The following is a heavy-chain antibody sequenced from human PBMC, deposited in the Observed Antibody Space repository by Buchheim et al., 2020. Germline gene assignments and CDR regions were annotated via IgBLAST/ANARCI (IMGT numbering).Heavy chain of an antibody. CDR1: GFTFSNYG. V-gene: IGHV3-30*18. CDR3: AKYYYDSSDYHGVPGN. J-gene: IGHJ4*02. Sequence: QVQLVESGGGVVQPGRSLRLSCAASGFTFSNYGMHWVRQAPGKGLEWVAVISYDGTNKYYADSVKGRFTISRDSSKKTLYLQMNSLRVEDTAVYYCAKYYYDSSDYHGVPGNWGQGTL. D-gene: IGHD3-22*01. CDR2: ISYDGTNK.